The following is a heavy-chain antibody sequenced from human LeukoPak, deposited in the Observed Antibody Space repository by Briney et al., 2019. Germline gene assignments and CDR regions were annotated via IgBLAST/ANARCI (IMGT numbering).Heavy chain of an antibody. J-gene: IGHJ4*02. V-gene: IGHV3-11*01. CDR2: ISSSATTI. CDR1: GFPFSDFY. D-gene: IGHD7-27*01. CDR3: TRDRWGKYYFDY. Sequence: KPGGSLRLSCATSGFPFSDFYMSWIRLAPGKGLEWVSYISSSATTIYYADSVRGRFTVSRDNAKNSLYLQMNNLRAEDTAVYYCTRDRWGKYYFDYWGQGTLVTVSS.